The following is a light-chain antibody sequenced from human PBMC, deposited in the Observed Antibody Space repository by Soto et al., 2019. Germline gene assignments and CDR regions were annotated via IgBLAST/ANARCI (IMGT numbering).Light chain of an antibody. CDR1: QTISNY. Sequence: DIQMTQSPSSLSASVGDRVTITCRASQTISNYLNWYQQKPGKAPKLLMYGASNLQSGVPTRFSGSGSATAFTLTISSLQPEDFATYYCQQSYTNPRTFG. CDR2: GAS. V-gene: IGKV1-39*01. CDR3: QQSYTNPRT. J-gene: IGKJ1*01.